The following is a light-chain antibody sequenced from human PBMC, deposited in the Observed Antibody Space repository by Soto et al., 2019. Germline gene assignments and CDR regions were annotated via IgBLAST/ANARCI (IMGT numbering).Light chain of an antibody. CDR2: AVS. CDR1: QGIRKD. CDR3: LQNNSYPRT. Sequence: DIQMTQSPSSLSASVGDRVTITCRASQGIRKDLGWFQQKPGKAPKCLIYAVSSLPSGVPSRFSGSGFGTEFTLTISSLQPEDFATYYCLQNNSYPRTFGGGTKVEI. V-gene: IGKV1-17*01. J-gene: IGKJ4*01.